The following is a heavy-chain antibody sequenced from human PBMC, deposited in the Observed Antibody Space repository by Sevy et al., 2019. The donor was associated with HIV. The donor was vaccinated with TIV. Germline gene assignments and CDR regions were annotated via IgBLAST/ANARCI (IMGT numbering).Heavy chain of an antibody. D-gene: IGHD5-18*01. CDR3: AKDLRPYSYGLDY. CDR1: GFTFSSYA. CDR2: ISGSGGST. V-gene: IGHV3-23*01. J-gene: IGHJ4*02. Sequence: GGSLRLSCAASGFTFSSYAMSWIRQAPGKGLEWVSAISGSGGSTYYADSVKGRFTISRDNSKNTLYLQMNSLRAEDTAVYYCAKDLRPYSYGLDYWGQGTLVTVSS.